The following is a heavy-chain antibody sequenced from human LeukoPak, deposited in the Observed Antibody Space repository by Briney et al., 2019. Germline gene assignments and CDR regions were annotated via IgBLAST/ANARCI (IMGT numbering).Heavy chain of an antibody. CDR3: GKDPTYCTNGVCYRSNYYMDV. CDR1: GFTFSSYG. CDR2: VWYDGSNK. V-gene: IGHV3-33*06. J-gene: IGHJ6*03. Sequence: GGSLRLSCAASGFTFSSYGMHWVRQAPGKGLEWVAVVWYDGSNKYYADSVKGRFTISRDNSKNTLYLQMNSLRAEDTAVYYCGKDPTYCTNGVCYRSNYYMDVWGKGTTVTVSS. D-gene: IGHD2-8*01.